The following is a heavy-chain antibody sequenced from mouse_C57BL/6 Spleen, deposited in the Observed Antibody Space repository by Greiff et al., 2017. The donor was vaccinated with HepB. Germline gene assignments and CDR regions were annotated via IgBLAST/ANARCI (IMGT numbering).Heavy chain of an antibody. CDR2: IRNKANGYTT. CDR1: GFTFTDYY. J-gene: IGHJ4*01. CDR3: ARDPFHDSYYFYYAMDY. D-gene: IGHD2-3*01. Sequence: EVKVVESGGGLVQPGGSLSLSCAASGFTFTDYYMSWVRQPPGKALEWLGFIRNKANGYTTEYSVSVKGRFTISRDNSQSILYLQMNALRAEDSATYYGARDPFHDSYYFYYAMDYWGQGTSVTVSS. V-gene: IGHV7-3*01.